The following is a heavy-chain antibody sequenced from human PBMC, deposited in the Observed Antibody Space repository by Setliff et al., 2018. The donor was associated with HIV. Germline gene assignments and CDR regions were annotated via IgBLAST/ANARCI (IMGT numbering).Heavy chain of an antibody. CDR1: GDSINTDGLY. J-gene: IGHJ4*02. Sequence: SETLSLTCTVSGDSINTDGLYWTWIRQHPATGLEWMRYIHYNGSTYYNPSLESRVSISVYLSKNQFSFKLNSVTVEDTAVYYCAKNWGSRGIWGVFDYWGQGTLVTVSS. CDR2: IHYNGST. V-gene: IGHV4-31*03. CDR3: AKNWGSRGIWGVFDY. D-gene: IGHD7-27*01.